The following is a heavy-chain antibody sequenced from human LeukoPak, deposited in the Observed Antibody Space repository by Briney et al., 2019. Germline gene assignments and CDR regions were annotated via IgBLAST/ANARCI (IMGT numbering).Heavy chain of an antibody. Sequence: AETLSHPCSVSVGSMSSSLDYWGWLRQPPGKGLEWIASMVYSGTTYYNPSLRSRLTISVDTSKNQFSLRVSSVPAADTAVYFCARAIYSGNYSYSHPYFDSWGHGTLVTVSS. J-gene: IGHJ4*01. D-gene: IGHD1-26*01. CDR2: MVYSGTT. CDR1: VGSMSSSLDY. CDR3: ARAIYSGNYSYSHPYFDS. V-gene: IGHV4-39*01.